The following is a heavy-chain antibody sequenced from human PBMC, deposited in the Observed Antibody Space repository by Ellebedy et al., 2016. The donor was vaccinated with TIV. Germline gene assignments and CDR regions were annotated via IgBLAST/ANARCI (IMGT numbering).Heavy chain of an antibody. CDR1: GGSITAYY. CDR2: IRYSGTT. CDR3: ARFNSGDMDFDY. D-gene: IGHD1-26*01. Sequence: SETLSLTXTVSGGSITAYYWSWIRQPPGKGLEWIGYIRYSGTTNYSPSLKSRVATSLDTSKNQFSLKLSSVTAADTAVYHCARFNSGDMDFDYWGQGTLVTVSS. J-gene: IGHJ4*02. V-gene: IGHV4-59*01.